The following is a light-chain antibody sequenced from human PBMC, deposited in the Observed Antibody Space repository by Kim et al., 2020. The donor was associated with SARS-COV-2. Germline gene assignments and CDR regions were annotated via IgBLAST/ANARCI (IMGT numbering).Light chain of an antibody. CDR2: SAS. V-gene: IGKV1-6*01. CDR3: LQDYNYPLT. J-gene: IGKJ1*01. Sequence: AIQMTQSPSSLSASVGDRVTITCRASQGIRNDLAWYQQKPGNAPKLLIYSASSLQSGVPSRFSGSGSGTDFTLTISSLQPEDFATYCCLQDYNYPLTFGQGTKVDIK. CDR1: QGIRND.